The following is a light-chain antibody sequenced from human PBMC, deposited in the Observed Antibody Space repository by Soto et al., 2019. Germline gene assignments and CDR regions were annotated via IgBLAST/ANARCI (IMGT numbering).Light chain of an antibody. CDR2: EVS. J-gene: IGLJ7*01. CDR3: CSYTSSGTVV. CDR1: SSDVGGYNY. V-gene: IGLV2-14*01. Sequence: QSALTQPASVSGSPGQSITISCTGTSSDVGGYNYVSWYQHHPGKAPKLMLYEVSKRPSGVSNRFSGSKSGDTASLIISGLQAEGEADFYCCSYTSSGTVVFGGGTQLTVL.